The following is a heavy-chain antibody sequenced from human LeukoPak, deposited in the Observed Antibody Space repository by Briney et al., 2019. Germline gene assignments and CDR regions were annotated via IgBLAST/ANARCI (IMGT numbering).Heavy chain of an antibody. CDR2: ISSSSSYI. J-gene: IGHJ3*02. Sequence: PGGSLRLSCAASGFTFSSYSMNWVRQALGKGLEWVSSISSSSSYIYYADSVKGRFTISRDNAKNSLYLQMNSLRAEDTAVYYCASEYSSSYDAFDIWGQGTMVTVSS. V-gene: IGHV3-21*01. D-gene: IGHD6-6*01. CDR3: ASEYSSSYDAFDI. CDR1: GFTFSSYS.